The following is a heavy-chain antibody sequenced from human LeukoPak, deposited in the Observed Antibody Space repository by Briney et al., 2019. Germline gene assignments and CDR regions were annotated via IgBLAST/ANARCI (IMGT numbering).Heavy chain of an antibody. Sequence: ASVKVSCKASGGTFSSYAISWVRQAPGQGLEWMGWISAYNGNTNYAQKLQGRVTMTTDTSTSTAYMELRSLRSDDTAVYYCARAPDRGGGAGYWGQGALVTVSS. CDR2: ISAYNGNT. CDR3: ARAPDRGGGAGY. V-gene: IGHV1-18*01. CDR1: GGTFSSYA. J-gene: IGHJ4*02. D-gene: IGHD2-21*01.